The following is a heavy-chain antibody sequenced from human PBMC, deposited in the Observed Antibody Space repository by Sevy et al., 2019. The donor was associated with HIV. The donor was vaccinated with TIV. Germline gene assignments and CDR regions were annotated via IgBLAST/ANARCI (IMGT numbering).Heavy chain of an antibody. V-gene: IGHV3-74*03. J-gene: IGHJ3*02. D-gene: IGHD3-22*01. CDR1: GFTFSTYW. Sequence: GGSLRLSCAASGFTFSTYWMHWVRQAPGKELVWVSRIDSDGSSTKYADSVKGRFTISRDKAKNTLYLQMNSLRVEDTAVYYCTRGRKYYYDSSGSRYDAFDIWGQGTMVTVSS. CDR2: IDSDGSST. CDR3: TRGRKYYYDSSGSRYDAFDI.